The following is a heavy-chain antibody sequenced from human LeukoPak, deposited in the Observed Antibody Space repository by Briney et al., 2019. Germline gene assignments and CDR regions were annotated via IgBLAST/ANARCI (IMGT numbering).Heavy chain of an antibody. V-gene: IGHV4-59*05. Sequence: SETLSLTCTVSGGSISSYYWSWIRQPPGKGLEWIGSIYYSGSTYYNPSLKSRVTISVDTSKNQFSLKLSSVTAADTAVYYCARTRYYYNSRSYGAPYYFDYWGQGTLVTVSS. CDR2: IYYSGST. CDR3: ARTRYYYNSRSYGAPYYFDY. CDR1: GGSISSYY. J-gene: IGHJ4*02. D-gene: IGHD3-10*01.